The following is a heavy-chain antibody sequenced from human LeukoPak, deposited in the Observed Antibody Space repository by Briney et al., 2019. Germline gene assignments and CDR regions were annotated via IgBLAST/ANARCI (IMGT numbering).Heavy chain of an antibody. J-gene: IGHJ5*02. V-gene: IGHV1-69*05. D-gene: IGHD2-15*01. CDR2: IIPIFGTA. CDR3: ARRRGYCSGGSCRFDP. CDR1: GGTFSSYA. Sequence: SVKVSCKASGGTFSSYAISWVRQAPGQGLEWMGGIIPIFGTANYAQKLQGRVTMTTDTSTSTAYMELRSLRSDDTAVYYCARRRGYCSGGSCRFDPWGQGTLVTVSS.